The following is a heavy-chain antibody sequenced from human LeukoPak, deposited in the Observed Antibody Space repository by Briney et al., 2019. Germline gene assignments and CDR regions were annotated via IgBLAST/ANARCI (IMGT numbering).Heavy chain of an antibody. CDR2: INPSGGST. Sequence: ASVKVSCKASGYTFTSYYMHWVRHAPGQGLEWMGIINPSGGSTSYAQKFQGRVTMTRDTSTSTVYMELSSLRSEDTAVYYCARVGGSGAENYYGMDVWGQGTTVTVSS. CDR3: ARVGGSGAENYYGMDV. CDR1: GYTFTSYY. J-gene: IGHJ6*02. V-gene: IGHV1-46*01. D-gene: IGHD2-15*01.